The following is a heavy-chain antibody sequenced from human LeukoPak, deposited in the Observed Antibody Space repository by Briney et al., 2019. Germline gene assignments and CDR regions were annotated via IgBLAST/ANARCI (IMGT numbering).Heavy chain of an antibody. CDR3: ARDSVFGIIIKSFDY. CDR1: GFTFSNYW. Sequence: GGSLRLSCAASGFTFSNYWMSWVRQPPGKGLEWVANIKQDGSEKYYVDSVKGRFTISRDNAKNSLYLQMNSLRAEDTAVYYCARDSVFGIIIKSFDYWGQGTLVTVSS. J-gene: IGHJ4*02. V-gene: IGHV3-7*01. CDR2: IKQDGSEK. D-gene: IGHD3-3*01.